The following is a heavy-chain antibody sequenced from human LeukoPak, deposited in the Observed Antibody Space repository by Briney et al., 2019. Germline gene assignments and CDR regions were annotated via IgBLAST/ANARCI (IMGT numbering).Heavy chain of an antibody. J-gene: IGHJ4*02. V-gene: IGHV1-18*01. D-gene: IGHD3-10*01. CDR1: GYTFTSYG. Sequence: ASVKVSCKASGYTFTSYGISWVRQAPGQGLEWMGWISAYNGNTNYAQKLQGRVTMTTDTSTSTAYMELRSLRSDDTAVYYCARAGVGNRRGTMVRGVADYWGQGTLVTVSS. CDR2: ISAYNGNT. CDR3: ARAGVGNRRGTMVRGVADY.